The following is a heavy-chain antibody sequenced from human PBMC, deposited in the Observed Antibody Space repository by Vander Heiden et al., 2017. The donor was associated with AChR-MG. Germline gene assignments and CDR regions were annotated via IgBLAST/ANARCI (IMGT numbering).Heavy chain of an antibody. CDR2: FDPEDGET. D-gene: IGHD3-9*01. J-gene: IGHJ5*02. CDR3: ASRYDILTGYYP. CDR1: GYTLTELS. Sequence: QVQLVQSGAEVKKPGASVKVSCKVSGYTLTELSMHWVRQAPGKGLEWMGGFDPEDGETIYAQKFQGRVTMTEDTSTDTAYMELRSMRSEDTAVYCCASRYDILTGYYPRGQGTLVTVSS. V-gene: IGHV1-24*01.